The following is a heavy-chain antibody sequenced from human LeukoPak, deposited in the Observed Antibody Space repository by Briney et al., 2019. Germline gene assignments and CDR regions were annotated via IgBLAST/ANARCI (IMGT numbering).Heavy chain of an antibody. CDR2: ISHAGST. CDR1: GGSFSGYY. CDR3: ARWPETYYYDSSGYFDY. V-gene: IGHV4-34*01. J-gene: IGHJ4*02. Sequence: SETLSLTCAVYGGSFSGYYWSWIRQPPGKGLEWIGEISHAGSTSYNPSLKSRVSISVDTSKNQFSLKLSSVTAADTAVYYCARWPETYYYDSSGYFDYWGQGTLVTVSS. D-gene: IGHD3-22*01.